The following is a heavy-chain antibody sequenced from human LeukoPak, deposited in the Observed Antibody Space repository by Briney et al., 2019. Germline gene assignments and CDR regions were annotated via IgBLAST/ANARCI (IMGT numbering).Heavy chain of an antibody. CDR2: IVVGSGNT. CDR3: AAGIHDYGDYTFGY. J-gene: IGHJ4*02. V-gene: IGHV1-58*01. CDR1: GFTFTSSA. D-gene: IGHD4-17*01. Sequence: ASVKASCKASGFTFTSSAVQWVRQARGQRLEWIGWIVVGSGNTNYAQKFQERVTITRDMSTSTAYMELSSLRSEDTAVYYCAAGIHDYGDYTFGYWGQGTLVTVSS.